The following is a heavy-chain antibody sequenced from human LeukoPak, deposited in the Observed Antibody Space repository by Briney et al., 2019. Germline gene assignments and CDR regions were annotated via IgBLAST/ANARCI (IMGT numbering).Heavy chain of an antibody. V-gene: IGHV3-23*01. CDR2: ISGSGGST. CDR3: AKAQAGVVPAAIAGDY. CDR1: GFTFSSYA. D-gene: IGHD2-2*02. Sequence: AGGSLRLSCAASGFTFSSYAMSWVRQAPGKGLEWVSAISGSGGSTYYADSVKGRFTISRNNSKNTLYLQMNSLRAEDTAVYYCAKAQAGVVPAAIAGDYWGQGTLVTVSS. J-gene: IGHJ4*02.